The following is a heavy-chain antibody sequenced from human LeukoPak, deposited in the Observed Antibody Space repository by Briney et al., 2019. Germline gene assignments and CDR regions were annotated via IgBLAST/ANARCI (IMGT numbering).Heavy chain of an antibody. D-gene: IGHD3-10*01. J-gene: IGHJ3*02. CDR1: GFTFDDYA. CDR2: ISWNSGSI. CDR3: AKGHRSVGFGELHPDAFDI. Sequence: PGRSLRLSCAASGFTFDDYAMHWVRQAPGKGLEWVSGISWNSGSIGYADSVKGRFTISRDNAKNSLYLQMNSLRAEDTALYYCAKGHRSVGFGELHPDAFDIRGQGTMVTVSS. V-gene: IGHV3-9*01.